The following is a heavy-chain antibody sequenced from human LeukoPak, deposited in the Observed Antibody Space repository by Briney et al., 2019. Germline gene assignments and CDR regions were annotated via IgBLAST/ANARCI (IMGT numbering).Heavy chain of an antibody. J-gene: IGHJ5*02. CDR3: TKDPNGDYIGAFDP. D-gene: IGHD4-17*01. CDR2: ITGGHYAT. Sequence: PGGSLRLSCAASGFTFSSYGMHWVRQAPGKGLEWVSSITGGHYATYNTDSVKGRFTISRDNAKNTLYLQMNSLRADDTAIYYCTKDPNGDYIGAFDPWGQGTWSPSPQ. CDR1: GFTFSSYG. V-gene: IGHV3-23*01.